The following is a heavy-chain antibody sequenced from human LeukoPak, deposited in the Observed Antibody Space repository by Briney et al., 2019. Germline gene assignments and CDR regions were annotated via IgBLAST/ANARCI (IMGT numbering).Heavy chain of an antibody. D-gene: IGHD2-2*01. CDR2: ITANNGET. CDR1: GYTFTNYG. Sequence: ASVKLSCKASGYTFTNYGIRWVRQPPGQWLEWIAWITANNGETRYAHTLPGRLTTTTDTSTSTAYMELRSLRPDDTAVYYCARVPPSAHQLLSSDYCGQGTQVTVSS. CDR3: ARVPPSAHQLLSSDY. V-gene: IGHV1-18*04. J-gene: IGHJ4*02.